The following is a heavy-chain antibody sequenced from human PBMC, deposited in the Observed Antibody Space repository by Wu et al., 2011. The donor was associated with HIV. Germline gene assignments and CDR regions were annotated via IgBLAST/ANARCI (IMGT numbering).Heavy chain of an antibody. V-gene: IGHV3-30*02. CDR3: AKGYNYGRDY. Sequence: QVQLVQSGGGVVQPGGSLRLSCGASGFTFSTYGMHWVRQAPGKGLEWVSFIRFDGSEKYYADSVKGRFTVSRDNSKNTLFLQMYSLRPEDSAVYYCAKGYNYGRDYWGQGTLVTVSS. CDR2: IRFDGSEK. J-gene: IGHJ4*02. D-gene: IGHD3-10*02. CDR1: GFTFSTYG.